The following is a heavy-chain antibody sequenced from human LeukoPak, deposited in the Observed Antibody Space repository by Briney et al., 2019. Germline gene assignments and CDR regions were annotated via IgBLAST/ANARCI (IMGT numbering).Heavy chain of an antibody. V-gene: IGHV3-9*01. CDR2: ISWNSGSI. J-gene: IGHJ6*02. CDR3: AKDTGYSNYYYGMDV. CDR1: GFTFDDYA. Sequence: PGGSLRLSCAASGFTFDDYAMHWVRQAPGEGLEWVSGISWNSGSIGYADSVKGRFTISRDNAKNSLYLQMNSLRAEDTALYYCAKDTGYSNYYYGMDVWGQGTTVTVSS. D-gene: IGHD4-11*01.